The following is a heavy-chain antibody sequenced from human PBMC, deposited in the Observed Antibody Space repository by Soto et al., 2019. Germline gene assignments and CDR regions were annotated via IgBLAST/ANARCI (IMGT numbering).Heavy chain of an antibody. CDR1: GFTFSSYA. CDR2: ISYDGSNK. V-gene: IGHV3-30-3*01. D-gene: IGHD5-12*01. CDR3: AREDIVATIFVFLGY. Sequence: GGSLRLSCAASGFTFSSYAMHWVRQAPGKGLEWVAVISYDGSNKYYADSVKGRFTISRDNSKNTLYLQMNSLRAEDTAVYYCAREDIVATIFVFLGYWGQGTLVTVSS. J-gene: IGHJ4*02.